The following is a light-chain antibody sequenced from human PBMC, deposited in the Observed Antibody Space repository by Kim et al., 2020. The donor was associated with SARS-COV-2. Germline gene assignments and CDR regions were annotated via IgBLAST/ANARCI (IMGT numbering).Light chain of an antibody. CDR1: QSVSSN. V-gene: IGKV3-15*01. J-gene: IGKJ2*01. CDR3: QQYGSWYT. CDR2: GAS. Sequence: EIVMTQSPATLSVSPGERATLSCRASQSVSSNLAWYQQKPGQAPRLLIYGASTRATGIPGRFSGSGSGTEFTLTISSLQSEDFAVYYCQQYGSWYTFGQGTKLEI.